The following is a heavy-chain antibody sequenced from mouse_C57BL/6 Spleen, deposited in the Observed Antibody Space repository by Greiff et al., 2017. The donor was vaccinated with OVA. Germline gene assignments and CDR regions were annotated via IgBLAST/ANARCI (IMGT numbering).Heavy chain of an antibody. V-gene: IGHV3-1*01. CDR3: AREGGYYGSSSWFAY. CDR1: GYSITSGYD. Sequence: EVKLMESGPGMVKPSQSLSLTCTVTGYSITSGYDWHWIRHFPGNKLEWMGYISYSGSTNYNPSLKSRISITHDTSKNHFFLKLHSVTTEDTATCDCAREGGYYGSSSWFAYWGQGTLVTVSA. CDR2: ISYSGST. D-gene: IGHD1-1*01. J-gene: IGHJ3*01.